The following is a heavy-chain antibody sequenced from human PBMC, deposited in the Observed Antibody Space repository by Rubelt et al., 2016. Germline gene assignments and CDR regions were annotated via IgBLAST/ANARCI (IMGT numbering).Heavy chain of an antibody. CDR2: IGTAGDT. V-gene: IGHV3-13*01. CDR3: AKDLGASNYFDY. J-gene: IGHJ4*02. D-gene: IGHD1-26*01. CDR1: GFTFSSYD. Sequence: EVQLVESGGGLVQPGGSLRLSCAASGFTFSSYDMHWVRQATGKGLEWVSAIGTAGDTYYPGSVEGRFTISRDNPKNTLYLQMNSLRAEDMAVYYCAKDLGASNYFDYWGQGTQVTVSS.